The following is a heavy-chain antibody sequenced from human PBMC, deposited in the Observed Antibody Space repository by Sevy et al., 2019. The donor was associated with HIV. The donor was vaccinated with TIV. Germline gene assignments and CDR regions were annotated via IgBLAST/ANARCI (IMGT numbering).Heavy chain of an antibody. D-gene: IGHD6-6*01. V-gene: IGHV4-59*12. CDR3: ATISQQLVGFFDY. J-gene: IGHJ4*02. CDR2: IFYSGST. Sequence: SETLSLTCTVSGGSISSYYWSWIRQPPGKGLEWIGYIFYSGSTHYNPSLKRRVTISVDTSKNQFSLKLTSVTAADTAVYYCATISQQLVGFFDYWGQGTLVTVSS. CDR1: GGSISSYY.